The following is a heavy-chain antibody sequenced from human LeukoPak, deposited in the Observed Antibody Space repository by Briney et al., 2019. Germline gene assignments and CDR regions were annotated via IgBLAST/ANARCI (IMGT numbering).Heavy chain of an antibody. Sequence: GGTLRLSCAASGFTFSSYGMSWVRQAPGKGLEWVSAISGSGGSTYYADSVKGRFTISRDNSKNTLYLQMNSLRAEDTAVYYCAKDVLLWFGELLGPFCYFDYWGQGTLVTVSS. V-gene: IGHV3-23*01. CDR3: AKDVLLWFGELLGPFCYFDY. CDR1: GFTFSSYG. J-gene: IGHJ4*02. CDR2: ISGSGGST. D-gene: IGHD3-10*01.